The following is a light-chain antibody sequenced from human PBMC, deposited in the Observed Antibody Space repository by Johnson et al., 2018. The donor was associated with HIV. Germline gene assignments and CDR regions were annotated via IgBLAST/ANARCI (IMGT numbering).Light chain of an antibody. CDR1: SSNIGRNY. Sequence: QSVLTQPPSVSAAPGQKVTISCSGSSSNIGRNYVSWYQQLPGTAPNLLIFDNNKRPSGIPDRFSASKSGTSATLGITGLQTGDEADYYCGTWDSSLSAYVFGTVTKVT. CDR2: DNN. CDR3: GTWDSSLSAYV. J-gene: IGLJ1*01. V-gene: IGLV1-51*01.